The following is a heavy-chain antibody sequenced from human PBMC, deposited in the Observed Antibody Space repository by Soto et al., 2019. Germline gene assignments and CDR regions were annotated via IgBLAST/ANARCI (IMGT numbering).Heavy chain of an antibody. Sequence: SETLSLTCTVSGGSISSSSYYWGWIRQPPGKGLEWIGSIYYSGSTYYNPSLKSRVTISVDTSKNQFSLKLSSVTAADTAVYYCARQGGYCSSTSCSRISRRYFDYWGQGTLVTVSS. D-gene: IGHD2-2*01. CDR3: ARQGGYCSSTSCSRISRRYFDY. V-gene: IGHV4-39*01. J-gene: IGHJ4*02. CDR2: IYYSGST. CDR1: GGSISSSSYY.